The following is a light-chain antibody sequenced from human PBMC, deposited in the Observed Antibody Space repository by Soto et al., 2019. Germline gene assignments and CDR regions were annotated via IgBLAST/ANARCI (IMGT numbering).Light chain of an antibody. V-gene: IGKV3-15*01. CDR2: GAS. CDR1: QSVSSN. Sequence: EIVMTQSPATLSVSPGERATLSCRASQSVSSNLAWYQQKPGQAPRLLIYGASTRATGIPARFSGSGSGTEFTLTISSLQSEDFAFYYCQQGNTWPWTFGQGTKVDIK. J-gene: IGKJ1*01. CDR3: QQGNTWPWT.